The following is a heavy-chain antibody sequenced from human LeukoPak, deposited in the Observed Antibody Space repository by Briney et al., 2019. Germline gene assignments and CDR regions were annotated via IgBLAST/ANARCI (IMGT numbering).Heavy chain of an antibody. D-gene: IGHD3-9*01. CDR2: IKHSGSI. CDR3: ARDDFLTGYPGWFDP. CDR1: GGSFSGYY. J-gene: IGHJ5*02. Sequence: PSETPSLTCAVYGGSFSGYYWTWIRQPPGKGLEWIGEIKHSGSINYNPSLKSRVTISVDTSKNQFSLKLSSVTAADTALYYCARDDFLTGYPGWFDPWGQGTLVTVSS. V-gene: IGHV4-34*01.